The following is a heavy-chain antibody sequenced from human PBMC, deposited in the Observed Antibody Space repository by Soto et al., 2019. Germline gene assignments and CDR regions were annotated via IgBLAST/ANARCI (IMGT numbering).Heavy chain of an antibody. D-gene: IGHD2-2*01. CDR2: IWYDGSNK. J-gene: IGHJ4*02. Sequence: GGSLRLSCAASGSTFSSYGMHWVRQAPGKGLEWVAVIWYDGSNKYYADSVKGRFTISRDNSKNTLYLQMNSLRAEDTAVYYCARGRTDIVVVPADFDYWGQGTLVTVSS. V-gene: IGHV3-33*01. CDR1: GSTFSSYG. CDR3: ARGRTDIVVVPADFDY.